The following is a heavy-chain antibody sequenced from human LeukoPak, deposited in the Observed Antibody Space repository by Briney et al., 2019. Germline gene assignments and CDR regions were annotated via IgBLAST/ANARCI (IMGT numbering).Heavy chain of an antibody. CDR1: GGTFSSYA. CDR3: ARDLYYGGKVFDY. J-gene: IGHJ4*02. Sequence: SVKVSCKASGGTFSSYAISWVRQAPGQGLEWMGGIIPIFGTANYAQKFQGRATITADESTSTAYMELSSLRSEDTAVYYCARDLYYGGKVFDYWGQGTLVTVSS. CDR2: IIPIFGTA. V-gene: IGHV1-69*01. D-gene: IGHD4-23*01.